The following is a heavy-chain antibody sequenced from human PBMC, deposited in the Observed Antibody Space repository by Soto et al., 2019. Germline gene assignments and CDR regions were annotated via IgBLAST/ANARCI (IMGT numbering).Heavy chain of an antibody. D-gene: IGHD6-13*01. CDR2: IIPILGIA. CDR3: ARSIAAAGMDY. CDR1: GGTFTSYT. V-gene: IGHV1-69*02. J-gene: IGHJ4*02. Sequence: QVQLVQSGAEVKKPGSSVRVSCRPSGGTFTSYTISWVRQALGQGLEWMGRIIPILGIANYAQKFQGRVTITADKSTSTAYMELSSLRSEDTAVYYCARSIAAAGMDYWGQGTLVTVSS.